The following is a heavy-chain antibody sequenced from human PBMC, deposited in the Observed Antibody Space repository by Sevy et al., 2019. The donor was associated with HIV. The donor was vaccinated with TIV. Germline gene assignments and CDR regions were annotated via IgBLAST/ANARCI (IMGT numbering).Heavy chain of an antibody. V-gene: IGHV3-7*01. CDR1: GFTFSTYW. J-gene: IGHJ4*02. CDR2: IKQDGSEK. D-gene: IGHD6-13*01. CDR3: ARAPVDSGWYFPRGIDY. Sequence: GGSLRLSCAASGFTFSTYWMTWVRQAPGKGLEWVANIKQDGSEKYYAESVKGRLTVSRDNTKNSLYLQLNNLRAEDTAIYYCARAPVDSGWYFPRGIDYWGQGTLVTVSS.